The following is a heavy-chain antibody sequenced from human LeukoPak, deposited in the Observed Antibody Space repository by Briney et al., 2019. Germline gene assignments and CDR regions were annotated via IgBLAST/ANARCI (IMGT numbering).Heavy chain of an antibody. D-gene: IGHD3-22*01. CDR2: FDPKDGET. CDR1: GYTLTELS. CDR3: TDSSGSHDGAFDI. J-gene: IGHJ3*02. V-gene: IGHV1-24*01. Sequence: ASVKVSCKVSGYTLTELSMHWVRQAPGKGLEWMGGFDPKDGETIYAQKFQGRVTMTEDTSTDTAYMELSSLRSEDTAVYYCTDSSGSHDGAFDIWGQGTMVTVSS.